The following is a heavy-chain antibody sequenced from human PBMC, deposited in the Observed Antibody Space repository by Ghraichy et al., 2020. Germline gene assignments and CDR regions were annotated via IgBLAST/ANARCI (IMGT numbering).Heavy chain of an antibody. Sequence: GESLNISCAASGFTFSSYAMSWVRQAPGKGLEWVAVISYDGIYTYFADSVKGRFTISRDNSKNTLYLQMNSLRPDDTAVYYCTRDAYCGGDCYFHWYFDLWGRGTLVTVSS. CDR1: GFTFSSYA. V-gene: IGHV3-30*04. J-gene: IGHJ2*01. CDR3: TRDAYCGGDCYFHWYFDL. D-gene: IGHD2-21*02. CDR2: ISYDGIYT.